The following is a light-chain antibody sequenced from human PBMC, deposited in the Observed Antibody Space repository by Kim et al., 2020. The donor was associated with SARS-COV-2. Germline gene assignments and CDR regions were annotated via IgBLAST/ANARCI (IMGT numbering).Light chain of an antibody. CDR1: KLGDKY. V-gene: IGLV3-1*01. J-gene: IGLJ2*01. CDR2: QDS. CDR3: QAWDGSTSAVV. Sequence: SYELTQPPSVSVSPGQTASITCSGDKLGDKYACWYQQKPGQSPVLVIYQDSKRPSGIPERFSGSNSGNTATLTIRGTQAMDEADYYCQAWDGSTSAVVFGGGTQLTVL.